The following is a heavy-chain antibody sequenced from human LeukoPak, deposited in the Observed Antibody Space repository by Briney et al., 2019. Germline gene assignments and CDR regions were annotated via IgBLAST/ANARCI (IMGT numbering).Heavy chain of an antibody. CDR1: GYSFTSYW. V-gene: IGHV5-51*01. D-gene: IGHD6-19*01. CDR3: ARQPALGAVAAMRGVPFDY. J-gene: IGHJ4*02. CDR2: IYPGDSHT. Sequence: GESLKISCKASGYSFTSYWIGWVRQMPGKGLEWRGIIYPGDSHTRYSSSFKGQVTISVDRSISTAYLQWSSLKASDSAMYYCARQPALGAVAAMRGVPFDYWGQGTLVTVSA.